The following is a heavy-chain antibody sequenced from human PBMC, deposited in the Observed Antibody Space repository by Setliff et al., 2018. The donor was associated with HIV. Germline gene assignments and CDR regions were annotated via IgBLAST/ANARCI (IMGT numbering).Heavy chain of an antibody. D-gene: IGHD2-2*01. Sequence: SETLSLTCTVSGGSISSYYGSWIRQSAGKGLEWIGRIYSSGSTNYNPSLKSRVTMSVDTSKNQFSLRLSSVTAADTAVYYGASEVRVVLPGAASGNYYYYYMDVWGKGTTVTVSS. V-gene: IGHV4-4*07. CDR2: IYSSGST. J-gene: IGHJ6*03. CDR3: ASEVRVVLPGAASGNYYYYYMDV. CDR1: GGSISSYY.